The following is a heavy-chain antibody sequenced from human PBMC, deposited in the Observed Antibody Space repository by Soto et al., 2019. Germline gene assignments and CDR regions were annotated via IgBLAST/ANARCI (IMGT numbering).Heavy chain of an antibody. CDR1: GGSISSYY. CDR3: ARHSITTGTNYYYYYYMDV. V-gene: IGHV4-59*08. J-gene: IGHJ6*03. Sequence: SETLSLTCTVSGGSISSYYWSWIRQPPGKGLEWIGYIYYSGSTNYNPSLKSRVTISVDTSKNQFSLKLSSVTAADTAVYYCARHSITTGTNYYYYYYMDVWGKGTTVTVSS. CDR2: IYYSGST. D-gene: IGHD1-1*01.